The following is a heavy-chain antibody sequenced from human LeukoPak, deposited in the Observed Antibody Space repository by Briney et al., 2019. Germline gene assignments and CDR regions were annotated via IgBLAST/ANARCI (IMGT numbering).Heavy chain of an antibody. J-gene: IGHJ4*02. V-gene: IGHV3-30-3*01. CDR1: GFTFSGHA. Sequence: GRSLRLSCAASGFTFSGHAMHWFRQAAGKGLEWVAVIISDGNNEYYVDSVKGRFTISRDNSKNTLYLQMNSLRAEDTAVYYCARVYCSGGSCFEYFDYWGQGTLVTVSS. CDR3: ARVYCSGGSCFEYFDY. D-gene: IGHD2-15*01. CDR2: IISDGNNE.